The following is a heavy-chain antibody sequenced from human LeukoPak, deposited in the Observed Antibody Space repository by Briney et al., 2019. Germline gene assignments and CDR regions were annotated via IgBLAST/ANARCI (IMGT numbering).Heavy chain of an antibody. CDR3: AKAMALVVRAAIDY. CDR1: GFSFSSFA. D-gene: IGHD2-2*01. V-gene: IGHV3-23*01. J-gene: IGHJ4*02. Sequence: TGGSLRLSCAASGFSFSSFAMSWVRQAPGKGLEWVSGISGSGGNTYYADSAKGRFTISRDNSKNTLSLQMNSLRAEDTAVYYCAKAMALVVRAAIDYWGQGTLVTVSS. CDR2: ISGSGGNT.